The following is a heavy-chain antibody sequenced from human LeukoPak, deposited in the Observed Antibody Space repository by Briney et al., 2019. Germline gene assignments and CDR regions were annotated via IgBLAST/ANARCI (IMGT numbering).Heavy chain of an antibody. V-gene: IGHV4-39*07. D-gene: IGHD6-19*01. Sequence: SETLSLTCTVSGGSISSSSYYWGWIRQPPGKGLEWIGSIYYSGSTYYNPSLKSRVTISVDTSKNQFSLKLSSVTAADTAVYYCARGSYSSGWYWNYYYYYMDVWGKGTTVTVSS. CDR1: GGSISSSSYY. CDR3: ARGSYSSGWYWNYYYYYMDV. J-gene: IGHJ6*03. CDR2: IYYSGST.